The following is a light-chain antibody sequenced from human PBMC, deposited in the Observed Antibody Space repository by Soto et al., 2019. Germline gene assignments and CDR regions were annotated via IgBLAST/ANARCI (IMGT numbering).Light chain of an antibody. CDR1: SSDVGSYKL. V-gene: IGLV2-23*02. CDR2: EVS. J-gene: IGLJ7*01. Sequence: QSALTQPASVSGSPGQSITISCTGTSSDVGSYKLVSWYQQHPGKAPKLMISEVSMRPSGISDRFSGSKSGSTASLTISGLQVEDGADYYCCSYAGSRTHTVFGGGTQLTVL. CDR3: CSYAGSRTHTV.